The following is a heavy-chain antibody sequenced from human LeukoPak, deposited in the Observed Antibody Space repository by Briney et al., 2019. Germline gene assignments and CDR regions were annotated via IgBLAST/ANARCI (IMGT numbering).Heavy chain of an antibody. Sequence: GGSLRLSCASSGFTVSSYCMAWVRQTPGKGLEWVASIRQDESEKYFVDSVKGRFTISRDNVKNSLYLQMNSLRVEDTAVYYCARPGNYYYYYGMDVWGQGTTVIVSS. CDR1: GFTVSSYC. CDR2: IRQDESEK. V-gene: IGHV3-7*01. J-gene: IGHJ6*02. CDR3: ARPGNYYYYYGMDV.